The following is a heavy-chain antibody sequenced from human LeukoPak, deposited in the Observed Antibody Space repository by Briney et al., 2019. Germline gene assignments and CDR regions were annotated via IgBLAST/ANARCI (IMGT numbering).Heavy chain of an antibody. CDR3: ARADMVRGVGVFDY. D-gene: IGHD3-10*01. CDR2: INHSGST. CDR1: GGSFSGYY. V-gene: IGHV4-34*01. Sequence: SETLSLTCAVYGGSFSGYYWSWIRQPPGKGLEWIGEINHSGSTNYNPSLKSRVTISVDTSKNQFSLKLSSVTAADTAVYYCARADMVRGVGVFDYWGQGTLVTVSS. J-gene: IGHJ4*02.